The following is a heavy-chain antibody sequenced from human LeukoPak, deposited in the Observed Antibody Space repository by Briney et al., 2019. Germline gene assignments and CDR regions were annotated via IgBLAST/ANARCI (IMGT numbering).Heavy chain of an antibody. CDR2: ISGSGGST. D-gene: IGHD6-13*01. Sequence: GGSLRLSCAASGFTFSSYVMSWVRQAPGKGLEWVSAISGSGGSTYYADSVKGRFTISRDNSKNTLYLQMNSLRAEDTAVYYCANKQQLTSRGYFQHWGQGTLVTVSS. CDR1: GFTFSSYV. V-gene: IGHV3-23*01. J-gene: IGHJ1*01. CDR3: ANKQQLTSRGYFQH.